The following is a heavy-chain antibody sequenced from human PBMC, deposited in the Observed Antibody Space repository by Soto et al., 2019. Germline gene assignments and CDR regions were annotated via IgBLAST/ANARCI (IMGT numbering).Heavy chain of an antibody. Sequence: QVQLVESGGGVVQPGRSLRLSCAASGFTFSSYAMHGVRQAPGKGLELVAVISDDGSNKYYSDSVKGRFTISRDTSKNPLYLQMNRLRAEDTAVYYCASGGAELRFLEWLFPWFARWGQGTLVTVSS. CDR2: ISDDGSNK. J-gene: IGHJ5*02. CDR3: ASGGAELRFLEWLFPWFAR. D-gene: IGHD3-3*01. CDR1: GFTFSSYA. V-gene: IGHV3-30-3*01.